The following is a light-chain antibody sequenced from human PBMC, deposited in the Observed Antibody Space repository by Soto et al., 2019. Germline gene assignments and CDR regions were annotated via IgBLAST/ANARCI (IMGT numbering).Light chain of an antibody. CDR3: GSCTGSSHRYV. CDR1: SSDVGAYNY. J-gene: IGLJ1*01. V-gene: IGLV2-14*01. Sequence: QSVLTQPASVSGSPGQSITISCTGTSSDVGAYNYVSWYQQHPGKAPRLMIYDVSNRPSGVSDRVSASKSGNTASLTISGLQAEDESDYYCGSCTGSSHRYVFGNGSKVTGL. CDR2: DVS.